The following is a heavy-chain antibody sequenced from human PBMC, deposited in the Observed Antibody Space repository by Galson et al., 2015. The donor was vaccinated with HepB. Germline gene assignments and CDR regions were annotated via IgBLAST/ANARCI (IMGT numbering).Heavy chain of an antibody. CDR1: GFTFATYD. CDR3: ARGYVYADY. V-gene: IGHV3-23*01. J-gene: IGHJ4*02. CDR2: MSSNGGGK. D-gene: IGHD5/OR15-5a*01. Sequence: SLRLSCAASGFTFATYDMSWVRQAPGQGLEWVSGMSSNGGGKYYADSVKGRFTISRDNSKNTLYLQMNSLRAEDTAIYYCARGYVYADYCVPGTLVTASS.